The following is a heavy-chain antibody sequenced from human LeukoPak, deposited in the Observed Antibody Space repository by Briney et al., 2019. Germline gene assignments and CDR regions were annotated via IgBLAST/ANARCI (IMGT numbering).Heavy chain of an antibody. D-gene: IGHD3-22*01. CDR2: IKEDGSEK. J-gene: IGHJ4*02. CDR3: ARNYYTSSGYSDH. V-gene: IGHV3-7*01. Sequence: GGSLRLSCAASGFTFSSYWMSWVRQAPGKGLEWVANIKEDGSEKYYVDSVKGRFTISRDNAKSSIYLQMNSLRAEDTAVYYCARNYYTSSGYSDHWGQGTLVTVSP. CDR1: GFTFSSYW.